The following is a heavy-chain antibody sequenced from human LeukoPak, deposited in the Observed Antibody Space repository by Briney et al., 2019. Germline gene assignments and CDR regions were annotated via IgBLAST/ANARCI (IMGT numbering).Heavy chain of an antibody. CDR3: AGAPRYGGWGFDS. CDR2: INPNSGGT. CDR1: GYTFTDFL. D-gene: IGHD4/OR15-4a*01. J-gene: IGHJ4*02. Sequence: ASVKVSCKASGYTFTDFLMHWVRQAPGQGLGWMGWINPNSGGTNYAQNFQGRVTMTRDTSISTAYMELSRLRSDDTAVYYCAGAPRYGGWGFDSWGQGTLVTVSS. V-gene: IGHV1-2*02.